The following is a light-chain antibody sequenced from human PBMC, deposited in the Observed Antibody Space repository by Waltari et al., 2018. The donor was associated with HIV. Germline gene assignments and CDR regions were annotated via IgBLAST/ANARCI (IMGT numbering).Light chain of an antibody. J-gene: IGLJ2*01. CDR3: AAWDDSLNAHVL. Sequence: QSVLTQPPSASGTPGQRVTISCSGRNSHIGSNPVTCSQQLPGTAPKLLIYNNNQRPSGVSDRFSGSKSGTSASLASSGLQSEDEADYYCAAWDDSLNAHVLFGGGTKLTVL. V-gene: IGLV1-44*01. CDR2: NNN. CDR1: NSHIGSNP.